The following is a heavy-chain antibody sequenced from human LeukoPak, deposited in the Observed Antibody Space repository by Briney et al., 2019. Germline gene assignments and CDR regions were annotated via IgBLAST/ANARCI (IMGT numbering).Heavy chain of an antibody. V-gene: IGHV3-53*01. Sequence: GGSLRLSCAASGFTVSSNYMSWVRQVPGKGLEWVSVIYSGGSTYYADSVKGRFTISRDNAKNTLYLQMNSLRAEDTAVYYCARGPMVRTNLFDYWGQGTLVTVSS. CDR2: IYSGGST. CDR1: GFTVSSNY. J-gene: IGHJ4*02. CDR3: ARGPMVRTNLFDY. D-gene: IGHD3-10*01.